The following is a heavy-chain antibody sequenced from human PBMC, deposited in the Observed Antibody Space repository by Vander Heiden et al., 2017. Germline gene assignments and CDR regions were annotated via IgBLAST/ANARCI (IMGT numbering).Heavy chain of an antibody. V-gene: IGHV6-1*01. Sequence: QVQLQESGPGLVKPSPTRLLTCSLFGDSVLSNSVAWYWISLSPLRGLEWLGRTYYRSKWYNDYDVSVKSRITINPDTSKNQFSLQLKSVTPEDTAVYYCAREGHRYSAYGLDYWGQGTLVTVSS. CDR3: AREGHRYSAYGLDY. CDR1: GDSVLSNSVA. CDR2: TYYRSKWYN. J-gene: IGHJ4*02. D-gene: IGHD5-12*01.